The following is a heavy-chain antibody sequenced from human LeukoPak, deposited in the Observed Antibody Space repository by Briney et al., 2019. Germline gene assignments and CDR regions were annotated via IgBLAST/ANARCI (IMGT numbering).Heavy chain of an antibody. J-gene: IGHJ6*03. Sequence: ASVKVSCKASGYTFTSYDINWVRQATGQGLEWMGWMNPNSGNTGYAQKFQGRVTMTRNTSISTAYMELSSLRSEDTAVYYCATNNYCSSTSCYSSYYYYYMDVWGKGTTVTVSS. CDR3: ATNNYCSSTSCYSSYYYYYMDV. CDR2: MNPNSGNT. V-gene: IGHV1-8*01. CDR1: GYTFTSYD. D-gene: IGHD2-2*02.